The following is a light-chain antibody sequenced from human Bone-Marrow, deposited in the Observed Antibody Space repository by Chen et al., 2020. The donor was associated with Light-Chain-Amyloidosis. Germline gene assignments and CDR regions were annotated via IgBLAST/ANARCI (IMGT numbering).Light chain of an antibody. J-gene: IGLJ2*01. V-gene: IGLV3-25*03. CDR2: RDT. CDR3: QSADSSGTYEVI. Sequence: SYELTQPPSASVSPGQTARITCSGDDLPTKYAYWYQQKPGQAPVLVIHRDTERPSGISERFYGSSAGTTATLTSSGVQAEDEADYHCQSADSSGTYEVIFGGGTKLTVL. CDR1: DLPTKY.